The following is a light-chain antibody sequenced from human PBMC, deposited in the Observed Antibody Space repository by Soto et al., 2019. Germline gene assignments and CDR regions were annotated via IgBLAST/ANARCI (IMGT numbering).Light chain of an antibody. J-gene: IGKJ1*01. CDR2: GAS. Sequence: EIVMTQSPAILSVSPGERATLSCRASQSVGSNLAWYQQKPGQAPRLLMYGASTRATGVPARFSGSGSGAEFTLTISSLQSEDFAVYYCQQYNNRPPWTFGQGTKVEIE. V-gene: IGKV3-15*01. CDR1: QSVGSN. CDR3: QQYNNRPPWT.